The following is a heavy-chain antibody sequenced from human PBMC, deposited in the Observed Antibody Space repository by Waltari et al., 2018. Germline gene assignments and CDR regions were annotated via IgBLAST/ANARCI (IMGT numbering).Heavy chain of an antibody. CDR3: ARGLWEGHCASFACHPNWFDS. V-gene: IGHV3-7*04. CDR2: VKQDGSEE. J-gene: IGHJ5*01. Sequence: EVQLVESGGGLVQPGRSLRLSCVASGSGFTSYWMNWLRQAQGKGLAWVANVKQDGSEEYYVGSVKGRFSISRDNAKNSLFLQRNSLRAEDTAVYYCARGLWEGHCASFACHPNWFDSWGQGTLVTVSS. D-gene: IGHD2-8*01. CDR1: GSGFTSYW.